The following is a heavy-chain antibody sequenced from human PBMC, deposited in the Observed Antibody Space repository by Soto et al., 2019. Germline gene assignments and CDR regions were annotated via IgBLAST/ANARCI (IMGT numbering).Heavy chain of an antibody. CDR3: ASRGLYYYYGMDV. CDR1: GFTFSSYW. D-gene: IGHD3-16*01. Sequence: PGGSLRLSCAASGFTFSSYWMSWVRQAPGKGLEWVANIKQDGSEKYYVDSVKGRFTISRDNAKNSLYLQMNSLRAEDTAVYYCASRGLYYYYGMDVWGQGTTVTVSS. J-gene: IGHJ6*02. CDR2: IKQDGSEK. V-gene: IGHV3-7*03.